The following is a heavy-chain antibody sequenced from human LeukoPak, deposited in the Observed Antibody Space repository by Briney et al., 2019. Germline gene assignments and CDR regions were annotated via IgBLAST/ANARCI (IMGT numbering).Heavy chain of an antibody. CDR2: INPNSGGT. J-gene: IGHJ4*02. D-gene: IGHD3-22*01. V-gene: IGHV1-2*06. CDR1: GYTFNNHY. Sequence: ASVKVSCKASGYTFNNHYMYWVRQAPGQGLEWIGRINPNSGGTNYAQKFQGRVTMTRDTSISTVYMELSRLRSDDTAVYYCARVGYYESSGYYEYWGQGTLVTVSS. CDR3: ARVGYYESSGYYEY.